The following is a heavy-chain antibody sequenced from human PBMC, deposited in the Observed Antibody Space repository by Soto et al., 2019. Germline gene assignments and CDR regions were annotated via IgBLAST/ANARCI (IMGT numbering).Heavy chain of an antibody. CDR1: GYTFTSYA. J-gene: IGHJ6*02. CDR2: INAGNGNT. CDR3: ARDYYDSSGYYYGMDV. D-gene: IGHD3-22*01. Sequence: ASVKVSCKASGYTFTSYAMHWVSQAPGQRLEWMGWINAGNGNTKYSQKFQGRVNITRDTSASTAYMELSSLRSEDTAVYYCARDYYDSSGYYYGMDVWGQGTPVTVSS. V-gene: IGHV1-3*01.